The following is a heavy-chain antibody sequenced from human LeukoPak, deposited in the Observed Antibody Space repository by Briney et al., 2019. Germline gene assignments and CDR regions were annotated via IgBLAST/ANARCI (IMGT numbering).Heavy chain of an antibody. D-gene: IGHD2-15*01. CDR2: INHSGST. CDR1: GGSFSGYY. V-gene: IGHV4-34*01. J-gene: IGHJ4*02. Sequence: SETLSLTCAVYGGSFSGYYWSWIRQPPGKGLEWIGEINHSGSTNYNPSLKSRVTISVDTSKNQFSLKLSSVTAADTAVYYCASVVVVAATLDYWGQGTLVTVSS. CDR3: ASVVVVAATLDY.